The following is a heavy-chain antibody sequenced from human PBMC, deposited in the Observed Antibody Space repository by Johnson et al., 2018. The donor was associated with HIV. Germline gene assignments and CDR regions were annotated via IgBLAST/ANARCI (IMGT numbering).Heavy chain of an antibody. CDR3: AKVAVATAAGGVALDI. Sequence: VQLVESGGGVVRPGGSLRLSCVASGFTFSSYWMHWVRQAPGKGLVWVSRINSDGSNTTYTDSVKGRFTISRDNSKNTLYLQMNSLRVEDTAVYYCAKVAVATAAGGVALDIWGPGTMVTVSS. CDR1: GFTFSSYW. J-gene: IGHJ3*02. D-gene: IGHD6-19*01. CDR2: INSDGSNT. V-gene: IGHV3-74*02.